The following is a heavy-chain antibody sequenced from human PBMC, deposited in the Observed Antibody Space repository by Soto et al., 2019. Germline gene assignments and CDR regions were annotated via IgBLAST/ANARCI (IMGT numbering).Heavy chain of an antibody. CDR3: ATSSGNDAEYFQH. CDR1: GFTFSSYA. V-gene: IGHV3-23*01. J-gene: IGHJ1*01. Sequence: PGGSLRLSCAASGFTFSSYAMTWVRQAPGRGLEWVSAISGSGGSTYYADSVKGRFTISRDNSKNTLYLQMNSLRAEDTVVYYCATSSGNDAEYFQHWGQGTLVTVSS. D-gene: IGHD3-10*01. CDR2: ISGSGGST.